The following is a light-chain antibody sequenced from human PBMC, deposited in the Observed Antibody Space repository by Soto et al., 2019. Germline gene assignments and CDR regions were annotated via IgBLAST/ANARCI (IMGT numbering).Light chain of an antibody. CDR1: SSDVGAYNF. V-gene: IGLV2-14*03. CDR3: MSFTSSNTYV. CDR2: DVA. J-gene: IGLJ1*01. Sequence: QSSLTQPASVSGSPGQSITISCPGTSSDVGAYNFVSWYQHYPDKAPKVVIYDVANRPSGVSYRFSASKSGNTASLTISGLQAEDEADYYCMSFTSSNTYVFGTGTKVTVL.